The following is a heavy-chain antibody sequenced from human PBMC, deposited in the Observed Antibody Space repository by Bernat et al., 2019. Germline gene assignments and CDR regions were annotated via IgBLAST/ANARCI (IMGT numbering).Heavy chain of an antibody. CDR2: IKQDGSEK. D-gene: IGHD3-22*01. CDR3: ARDIRYYYDSSGYPPLRTDWFDP. J-gene: IGHJ5*02. V-gene: IGHV3-7*01. Sequence: EVQLVESGGGLVQPGGSPRLSCAASGFTFSSYWMSWVRQAPGKGLEWVANIKQDGSEKYYVDSVKGRFTISRDNAKNSLYLQMNSLRAEDTAVYYCARDIRYYYDSSGYPPLRTDWFDPWGQGTLVTVSS. CDR1: GFTFSSYW.